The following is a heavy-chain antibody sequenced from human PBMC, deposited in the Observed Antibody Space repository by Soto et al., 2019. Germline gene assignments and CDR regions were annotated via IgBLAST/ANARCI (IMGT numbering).Heavy chain of an antibody. CDR3: AKVSLGATTITDFYYYGMDV. J-gene: IGHJ6*02. D-gene: IGHD1-26*01. V-gene: IGHV3-23*01. Sequence: PGGSLRLSCAASGFTFDNYAMNWVRQAPGKWLEWVSGITGSGENTYYADSVKGRFTISRDNSKNTLYVQLNSLRVEDTAIYYCAKVSLGATTITDFYYYGMDVWGQGXMVTVSS. CDR1: GFTFDNYA. CDR2: ITGSGENT.